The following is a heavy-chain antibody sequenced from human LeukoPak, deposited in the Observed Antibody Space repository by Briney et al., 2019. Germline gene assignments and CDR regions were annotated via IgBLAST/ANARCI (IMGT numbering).Heavy chain of an antibody. V-gene: IGHV3-33*01. D-gene: IGHD2-2*01. Sequence: PGGSLRLSCAASGFTFSSYGMHWVRQAPGKGLEWVAVIWYDGSNKYYADSVKGRFTISRDNSKNTLYLQMNSLRAEDTAVYYCASDIVVVPAANRAFDYWGQGTLVTVSP. CDR3: ASDIVVVPAANRAFDY. J-gene: IGHJ4*02. CDR1: GFTFSSYG. CDR2: IWYDGSNK.